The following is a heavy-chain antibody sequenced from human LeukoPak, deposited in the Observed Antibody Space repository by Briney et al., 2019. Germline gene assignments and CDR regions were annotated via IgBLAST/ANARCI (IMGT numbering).Heavy chain of an antibody. Sequence: GESLKISCKGSGYTFIGYYMHWVRQAPGQGLEWMGWINPNSGGTNYAQKFQGRVTMTRDTSIGTAYMDPSGLRSDDTAVYYCVRASPPFAWGQGTLVTVSS. J-gene: IGHJ1*01. CDR3: VRASPPFA. V-gene: IGHV1-2*02. CDR2: INPNSGGT. D-gene: IGHD3-10*01. CDR1: GYTFIGYY.